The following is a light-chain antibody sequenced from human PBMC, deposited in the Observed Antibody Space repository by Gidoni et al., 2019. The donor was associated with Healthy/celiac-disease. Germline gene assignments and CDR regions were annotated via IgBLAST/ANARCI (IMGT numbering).Light chain of an antibody. Sequence: EIVFTQSPVPLSLSPGERATLSCTASQSVSSSYLAWYQQKPGQDPRHLIYDASSRATSIPDRCSGGGSGTDFTLTISRLEPEDYAVYYCQQYGSTPPLTFGEGTKVEIK. CDR3: QQYGSTPPLT. CDR2: DAS. J-gene: IGKJ4*02. V-gene: IGKV3-20*01. CDR1: QSVSSSY.